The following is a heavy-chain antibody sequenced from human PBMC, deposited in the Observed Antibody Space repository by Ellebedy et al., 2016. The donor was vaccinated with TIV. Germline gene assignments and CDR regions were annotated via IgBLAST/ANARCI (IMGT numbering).Heavy chain of an antibody. CDR3: ARTGGPNYNWGFDY. V-gene: IGHV2-70*11. CDR1: GFSLSTTTMS. D-gene: IGHD2-8*02. J-gene: IGHJ4*02. Sequence: SGPTLVKPTQTLTLTCTFSGFSLSTTTMSVNWIRQPPGKALEWLARIDWADDKYYHTSLKTRITISKDTSENQVVLNMTNMNPVDTATYYCARTGGPNYNWGFDYWGQGTLVTVSS. CDR2: IDWADDK.